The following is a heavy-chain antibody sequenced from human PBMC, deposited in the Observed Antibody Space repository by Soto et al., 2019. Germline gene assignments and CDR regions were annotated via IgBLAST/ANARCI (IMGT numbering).Heavy chain of an antibody. Sequence: SETLSLTCAVYGGSLSGYYWTWIRRPPGKGLEWIGEIHHSGSINYNSSLKSRVTISADTSKNQFFLKLSSVTAADTAVYYCSRGGDAYKAGNYWGQATLVTVTS. CDR1: GGSLSGYY. J-gene: IGHJ4*02. CDR2: IHHSGSI. V-gene: IGHV4-34*01. CDR3: SRGGDAYKAGNY. D-gene: IGHD1-1*01.